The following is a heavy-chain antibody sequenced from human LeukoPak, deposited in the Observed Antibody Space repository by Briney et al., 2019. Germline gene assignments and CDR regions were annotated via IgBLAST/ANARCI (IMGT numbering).Heavy chain of an antibody. CDR2: ISYDGSNK. J-gene: IGHJ4*02. Sequence: PGGSLRLSCAASGFTFSSYAMHWVRQAPGKGLEWVAVISYDGSNKYYADSVKGRFTISGDNSKNTLYLQMNSLRAEDTAVYYCARDPPDTAMVHFDYWGQGTLVTVSS. CDR1: GFTFSSYA. CDR3: ARDPPDTAMVHFDY. D-gene: IGHD5-18*01. V-gene: IGHV3-30*04.